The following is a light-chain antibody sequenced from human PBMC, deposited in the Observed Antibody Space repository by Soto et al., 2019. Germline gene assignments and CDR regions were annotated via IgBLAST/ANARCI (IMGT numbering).Light chain of an antibody. CDR2: RNN. V-gene: IGLV1-47*01. Sequence: QSVLTQPPSASGTPGQRVTISCCGSSSNIGSNYVYWYQQLPGTAPKLLIYRNNQRPSGVPDRFSGSKSGTSASLASSGLRSEDEADYYCAAWDDSLSGPVFGGGTKLTVL. CDR3: AAWDDSLSGPV. J-gene: IGLJ2*01. CDR1: SSNIGSNY.